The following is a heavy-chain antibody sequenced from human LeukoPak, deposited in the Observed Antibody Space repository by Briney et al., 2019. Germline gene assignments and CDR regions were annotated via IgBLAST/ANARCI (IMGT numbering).Heavy chain of an antibody. J-gene: IGHJ3*02. D-gene: IGHD1-26*01. V-gene: IGHV4-4*07. Sequence: SETLSLTCTVSGGSISSYYWSWIRQPAGKGLEWIGRIYTSGSTNYNPSLKSRVTMSVDTSKNQFSLKLSSVTAADTAVYYCARYARSGSYYRWDAFDIWGQGTMVTVSS. CDR3: ARYARSGSYYRWDAFDI. CDR2: IYTSGST. CDR1: GGSISSYY.